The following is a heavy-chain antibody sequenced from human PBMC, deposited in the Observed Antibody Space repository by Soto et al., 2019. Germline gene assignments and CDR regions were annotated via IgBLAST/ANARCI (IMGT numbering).Heavy chain of an antibody. V-gene: IGHV4-34*01. J-gene: IGHJ5*02. CDR1: GGSFSGYY. D-gene: IGHD2-2*02. CDR3: ARGGASGYCSSTSCYSPWFDP. Sequence: PSETLSLTCAVYGGSFSGYYWIWIRQPPGKGLEWIGEINHSGSTNYNPSLKSRVTISVDTSKNQFSLKLSSVTAADTAVYYCARGGASGYCSSTSCYSPWFDPWGQGTLVTVSS. CDR2: INHSGST.